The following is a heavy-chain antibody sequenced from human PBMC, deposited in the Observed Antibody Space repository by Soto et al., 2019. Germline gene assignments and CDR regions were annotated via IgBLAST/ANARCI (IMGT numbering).Heavy chain of an antibody. CDR3: TTVDVLIPF. CDR2: IYSGGST. V-gene: IGHV3-53*01. D-gene: IGHD2-8*01. CDR1: GFIVSSNY. Sequence: AVGSLRLSCAASGFIVSSNYMTWVRQAPGKGLEWVSVIYSGGSTYYADSVKGRFTISRDNSKNTLYLQMNSLRVGDTAIYYSTTVDVLIPFWGAGTLATVST. J-gene: IGHJ4*02.